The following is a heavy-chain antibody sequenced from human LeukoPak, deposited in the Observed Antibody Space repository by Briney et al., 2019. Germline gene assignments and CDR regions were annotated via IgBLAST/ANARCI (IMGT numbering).Heavy chain of an antibody. CDR1: GGSISSGSYY. V-gene: IGHV4-61*02. Sequence: PSQTLSLTCTVSGGSISSGSYYCSWIRQPAGKGLEWIGRIFTSGTTNYNPSLKSRVTISVDTSKNQISLKLTSVTAADTAVYYCAREDPGDGYNSDYFDYWGQGTLVTVSS. J-gene: IGHJ4*02. D-gene: IGHD5-24*01. CDR3: AREDPGDGYNSDYFDY. CDR2: IFTSGTT.